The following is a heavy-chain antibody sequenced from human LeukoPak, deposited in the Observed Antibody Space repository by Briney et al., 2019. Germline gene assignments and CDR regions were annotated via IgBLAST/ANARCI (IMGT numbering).Heavy chain of an antibody. D-gene: IGHD3-22*01. V-gene: IGHV5-51*01. Sequence: GESLKISCKGSGHSFTSYWIGWVRQMPGKGLEWMGVIYPGDSDTRYSPSFQGQVTISADKSISTAYLQWSSLKASDTAMYYCARHGVYYDSSGYLIDYWGQGTLVTVSS. CDR1: GHSFTSYW. CDR3: ARHGVYYDSSGYLIDY. CDR2: IYPGDSDT. J-gene: IGHJ4*02.